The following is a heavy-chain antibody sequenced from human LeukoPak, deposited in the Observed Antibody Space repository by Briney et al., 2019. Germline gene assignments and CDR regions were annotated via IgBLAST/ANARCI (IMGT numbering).Heavy chain of an antibody. V-gene: IGHV4-4*07. D-gene: IGHD1-26*01. CDR2: IYTSGST. Sequence: KASETLSLTCTVSGGSISSYYWSWIRQPAGKGLEWLGRIYTSGSTNYNPSLKSRVTMSVDTSKNQFSLKLSSVTAADTAVYYCARDRLGGWELLGPTLDAFDIWGQGTMVTVSS. CDR3: ARDRLGGWELLGPTLDAFDI. J-gene: IGHJ3*02. CDR1: GGSISSYY.